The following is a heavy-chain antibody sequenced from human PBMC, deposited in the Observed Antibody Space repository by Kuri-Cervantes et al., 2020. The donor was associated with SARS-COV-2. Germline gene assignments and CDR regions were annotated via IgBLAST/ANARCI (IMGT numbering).Heavy chain of an antibody. J-gene: IGHJ3*01. Sequence: SVKVSCKASGFTFTTSAVQWVQQARGQRLEWIGWIVVGSGNTNYAQKFQERVTITRDMSTSTAYMELSSLRSEDTAVYYCAAEGTGIAAAVGWGQGTMVTVSS. CDR2: IVVGSGNT. CDR1: GFTFTTSA. V-gene: IGHV1-58*01. D-gene: IGHD6-13*01. CDR3: AAEGTGIAAAVG.